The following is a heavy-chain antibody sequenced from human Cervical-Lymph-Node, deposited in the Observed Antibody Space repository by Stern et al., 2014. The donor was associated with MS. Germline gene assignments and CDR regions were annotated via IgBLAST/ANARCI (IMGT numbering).Heavy chain of an antibody. D-gene: IGHD6-6*01. J-gene: IGHJ3*02. CDR3: ARFYSSSSFADAFDI. V-gene: IGHV2-70*01. CDR2: IDWDDDK. CDR1: GFSLTTSGMR. Sequence: ESGPALVKPTQTLTLTCTFSGFSLTTSGMRVSWIRQPPGTALEWLRFIDWDDDKSYNTSLKTRLTISKDTSKNQVVLTMTNMDPVDTATYYCARFYSSSSFADAFDIWGQGTMVTVSS.